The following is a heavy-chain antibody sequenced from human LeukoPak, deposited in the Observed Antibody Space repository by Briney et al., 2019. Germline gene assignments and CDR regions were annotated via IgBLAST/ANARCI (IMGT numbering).Heavy chain of an antibody. Sequence: ASVKVSCKASGGTFSSYAISWVRQAPGQGLEWMGGIIPIFGTANYAQKFQGRVTITTDESTSTAYMELSSLRSEDTAVYYCARGPYLNYYDSSGYYDYWGQGTLVTDSS. CDR1: GGTFSSYA. CDR2: IIPIFGTA. J-gene: IGHJ4*02. CDR3: ARGPYLNYYDSSGYYDY. V-gene: IGHV1-69*05. D-gene: IGHD3-22*01.